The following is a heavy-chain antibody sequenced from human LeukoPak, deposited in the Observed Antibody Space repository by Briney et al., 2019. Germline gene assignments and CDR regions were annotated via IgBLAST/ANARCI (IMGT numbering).Heavy chain of an antibody. D-gene: IGHD5/OR15-5a*01. J-gene: IGHJ4*02. CDR3: AKDGTCLRFDG. CDR2: VSPNGDIT. V-gene: IGHV3-23*01. CDR1: GFTFSTYG. Sequence: PGGSLRLSCAASGFTFSTYGMNWVRQAPGKGLEWVSGVSPNGDITYYADSVKGRFTISRDNSKNTAHLQMNNVRADDTAVYYCAKDGTCLRFDGWGQGTLVTASS.